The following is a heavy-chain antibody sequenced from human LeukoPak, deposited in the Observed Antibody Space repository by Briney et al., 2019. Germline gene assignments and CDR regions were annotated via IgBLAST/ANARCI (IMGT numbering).Heavy chain of an antibody. CDR3: ARVANYGHSDCSSTSCFFDY. CDR1: GGSISSYY. CDR2: IYYSGST. J-gene: IGHJ4*02. V-gene: IGHV4-59*01. Sequence: SETLSLTCTVSGGSISSYYWSWIRQPPGKGLEWIGYIYYSGSTNYNPSLKSRVTISVDTSKNQFSLKLSSVTAADTAVYYCARVANYGHSDCSSTSCFFDYWGQGTLVTVSS. D-gene: IGHD2-2*01.